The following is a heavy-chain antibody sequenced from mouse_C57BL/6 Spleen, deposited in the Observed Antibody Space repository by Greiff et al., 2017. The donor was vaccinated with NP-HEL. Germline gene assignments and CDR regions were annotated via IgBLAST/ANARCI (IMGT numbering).Heavy chain of an antibody. D-gene: IGHD2-4*01. J-gene: IGHJ4*01. CDR3: ARNPPDDYIYAMDY. Sequence: VKLVESGPGLVQPSQSLSITCTVSGFSLTSYGVHWVRQSPGKGLEWLGVIWSGGSTDYNAAFISRLSISKDNSKSQVFFKMNSLQADDTAIYYCARNPPDDYIYAMDYWGQGTSVTVSS. V-gene: IGHV2-2*01. CDR1: GFSLTSYG. CDR2: IWSGGST.